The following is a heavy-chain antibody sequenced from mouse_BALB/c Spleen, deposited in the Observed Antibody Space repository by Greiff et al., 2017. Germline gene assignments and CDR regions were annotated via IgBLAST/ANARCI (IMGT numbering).Heavy chain of an antibody. V-gene: IGHV1-82*01. J-gene: IGHJ1*01. CDR2: IYPGDGDT. Sequence: VQLQQSGPELVKPGASVKISCKASGYAFSSSWMNWVKQRPGQGLEWIGRIYPGDGDTNYNGKFKGKATLTADKSSSTAYMQLSSLTSVDSAVYFCARITPYFDVWGAGTTVTVSS. D-gene: IGHD1-1*01. CDR1: GYAFSSSW. CDR3: ARITPYFDV.